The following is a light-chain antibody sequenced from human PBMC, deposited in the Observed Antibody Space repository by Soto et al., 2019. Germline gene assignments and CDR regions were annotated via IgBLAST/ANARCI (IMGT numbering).Light chain of an antibody. Sequence: IVMTQSPATLSVSPGERATLSCRSSQTISSNLAWYQQRPGQPPRLLIHGASIRATGITARFGGSGSGTDFTLTISSVQSEDFAVYYCKHYHKWPPWTFGQGTKVDIK. CDR3: KHYHKWPPWT. V-gene: IGKV3-15*01. J-gene: IGKJ1*01. CDR1: QTISSN. CDR2: GAS.